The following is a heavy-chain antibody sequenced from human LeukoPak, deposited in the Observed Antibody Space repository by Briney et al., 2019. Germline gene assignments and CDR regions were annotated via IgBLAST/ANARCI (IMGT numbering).Heavy chain of an antibody. CDR3: VSGYSYGHWIY. V-gene: IGHV3-9*01. D-gene: IGHD5-18*01. CDR2: ISWNSGSI. CDR1: GFTFDDYA. Sequence: GGSLRLSCAASGFTFDDYAMHWVRQAPGKGLEWVSGISWNSGSIGYADSVKGRFTISRDNAKNSLYLQMNSLRAEDTALYYCVSGYSYGHWIYWGQGTLVTVSS. J-gene: IGHJ4*02.